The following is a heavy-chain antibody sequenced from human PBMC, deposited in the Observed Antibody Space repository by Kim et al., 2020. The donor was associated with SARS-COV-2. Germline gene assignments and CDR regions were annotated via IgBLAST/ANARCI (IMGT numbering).Heavy chain of an antibody. CDR1: GYTFTGYY. J-gene: IGHJ6*02. CDR3: ARDRATTVTTGYYYGMDV. Sequence: ASVKVSCKASGYTFTGYYMHWVRQAPGQGLEWMGWINPNSGGTNYAQKFQGRVTMTRDTSISTAYMELSRLRSDDTAVYYCARDRATTVTTGYYYGMDVWGQGTTVTVSS. V-gene: IGHV1-2*02. D-gene: IGHD4-4*01. CDR2: INPNSGGT.